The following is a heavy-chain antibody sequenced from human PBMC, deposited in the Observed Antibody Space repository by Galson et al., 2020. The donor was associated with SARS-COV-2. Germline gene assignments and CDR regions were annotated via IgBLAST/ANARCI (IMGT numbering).Heavy chain of an antibody. CDR2: ISYDGSNK. Sequence: LSLTCAASGFTFSSYAMHWVRQAPGKGLEWVAVISYDGSNKYYADSVKGRFTISRDNSKNTLYLQMNSLRAEDTAVYYCARDPWGEMATIRYYYYGMDVWGQGTTVTVSS. V-gene: IGHV3-30*04. D-gene: IGHD5-12*01. J-gene: IGHJ6*02. CDR3: ARDPWGEMATIRYYYYGMDV. CDR1: GFTFSSYA.